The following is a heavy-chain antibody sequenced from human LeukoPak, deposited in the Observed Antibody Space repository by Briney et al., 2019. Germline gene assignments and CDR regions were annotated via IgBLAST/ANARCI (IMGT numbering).Heavy chain of an antibody. CDR2: ISGSGSDT. CDR3: AKAHSSSSSSYYYMDV. J-gene: IGHJ6*03. Sequence: GGSLRLSCAASGFTFRTYGTSWVRQAPGKGLEWVSGISGSGSDTYHADAVKGRFTISRDNSKNTLYLHMNSLRVEDTAVYYCAKAHSSSSSSYYYMDVWGKGTTVTVSS. CDR1: GFTFRTYG. V-gene: IGHV3-23*01. D-gene: IGHD6-13*01.